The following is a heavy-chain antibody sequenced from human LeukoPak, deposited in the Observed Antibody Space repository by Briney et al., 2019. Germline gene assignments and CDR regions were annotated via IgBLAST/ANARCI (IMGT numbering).Heavy chain of an antibody. CDR3: ARGETYCSGGSCYGYWFDP. CDR2: MNPNSGNT. D-gene: IGHD2-15*01. V-gene: IGHV1-8*01. Sequence: GASVKVSCKASGYTFTSYDINWVRQATGQGLEWMGWMNPNSGNTGYAQKFQGRVTMTRNTSISTAYMELSSLRSEDTAVYYCARGETYCSGGSCYGYWFDPWGQGTPVTVSS. J-gene: IGHJ5*02. CDR1: GYTFTSYD.